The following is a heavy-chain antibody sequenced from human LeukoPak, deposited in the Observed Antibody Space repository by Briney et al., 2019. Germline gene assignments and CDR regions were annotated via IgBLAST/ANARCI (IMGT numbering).Heavy chain of an antibody. V-gene: IGHV1-69*05. CDR3: AISPCITIFGVVAYYYYYMDV. Sequence: ASVKVSCKASGGTFSSYAISWVRQAPGQGLEWMGGIIPIFGTANYAQKFQGRVTITTDESTSTAYMELSSLRSEDTAVYYCAISPCITIFGVVAYYYYYMDVWGKGTTVTVSS. J-gene: IGHJ6*03. D-gene: IGHD3-3*01. CDR1: GGTFSSYA. CDR2: IIPIFGTA.